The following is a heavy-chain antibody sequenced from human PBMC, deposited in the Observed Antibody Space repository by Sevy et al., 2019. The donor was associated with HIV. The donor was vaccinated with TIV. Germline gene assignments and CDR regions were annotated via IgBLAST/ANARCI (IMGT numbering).Heavy chain of an antibody. J-gene: IGHJ4*02. CDR2: ISDTGTST. CDR1: GFTFSTYS. CDR3: AKFAGDFPHFDV. Sequence: GGSLRLSCAASGFTFSTYSMTWVRQAPGNGLEWVSAISDTGTSTYYTDSVEGRFTISRDNSKSTVYLHMNSLRAEDTALYYCAKFAGDFPHFDVWGQGTLVTVSS. D-gene: IGHD7-27*01. V-gene: IGHV3-23*01.